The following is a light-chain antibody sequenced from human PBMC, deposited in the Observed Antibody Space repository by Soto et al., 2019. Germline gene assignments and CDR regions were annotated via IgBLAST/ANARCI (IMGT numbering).Light chain of an antibody. J-gene: IGLJ3*02. CDR1: SSDVGFYNY. CDR2: EVS. V-gene: IGLV2-14*01. CDR3: ASYTTSSTWV. Sequence: QSVLTQPASVSGSPGQSITISCTGTSSDVGFYNYVSWYQHHPGKAPKVMIFEVSNRPSGVSNRFSGSKSGNTASLTISGLQTEDEADYYCASYTTSSTWVFGGGTKVTVL.